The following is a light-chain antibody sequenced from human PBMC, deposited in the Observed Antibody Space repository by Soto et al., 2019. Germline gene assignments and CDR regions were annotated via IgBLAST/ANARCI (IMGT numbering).Light chain of an antibody. J-gene: IGLJ1*01. V-gene: IGLV2-14*01. CDR3: SSYTSSSTLYV. CDR2: EVT. Sequence: QSALTQPASVSGSPGQSITNSCTGTSSDVGGYNYVSWYKQHPGKAPKLMIYEVTNRPSGVSNRFSGSKSGNTASLTISGLQAEDEADYYCSSYTSSSTLYVFGTGTKLTVL. CDR1: SSDVGGYNY.